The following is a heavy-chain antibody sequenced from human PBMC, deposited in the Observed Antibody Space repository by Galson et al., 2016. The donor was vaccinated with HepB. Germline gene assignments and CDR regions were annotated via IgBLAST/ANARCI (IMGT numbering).Heavy chain of an antibody. CDR1: GFTFDDYA. V-gene: IGHV3-9*01. J-gene: IGHJ4*02. CDR3: AKDGSAYYTRSFDY. D-gene: IGHD3-3*01. CDR2: INWNSGFI. Sequence: SLRLSCAASGFTFDDYAMHWVRQAPGKGLEWVSGINWNSGFIAYADSVKGRFTISRDNAKNSLYLQMNSLRAEDTALYYCAKDGSAYYTRSFDYWGQGTLVTVSS.